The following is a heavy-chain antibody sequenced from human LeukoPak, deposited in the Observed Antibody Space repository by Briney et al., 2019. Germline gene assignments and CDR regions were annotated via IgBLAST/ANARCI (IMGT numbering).Heavy chain of an antibody. CDR1: GYTFTSYG. V-gene: IGHV1-18*04. CDR2: ISAYNGNT. J-gene: IGHJ5*02. Sequence: ASVKVSCKASGYTFTSYGIRWVRQAPGQRLERMGWISAYNGNTNYAQKLQGRVTITRDTSTSTAYMELRSLRSDDTAVYYCARGFWAGDILTGYYWMPPAPFDPWGQGTLVTVSS. CDR3: ARGFWAGDILTGYYWMPPAPFDP. D-gene: IGHD3-9*01.